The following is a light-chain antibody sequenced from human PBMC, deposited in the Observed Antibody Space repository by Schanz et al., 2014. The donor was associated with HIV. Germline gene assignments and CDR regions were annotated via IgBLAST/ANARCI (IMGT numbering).Light chain of an antibody. Sequence: QSVLTQPPSASGTPGQRVTISCSGSSSNIGSNTVHWYQQLPGTAPKLLIHSSYHRPSGVPDRFSGSRSGTSASLAISGLQSEDEADYYCATWVXXLNGWVFGGGTKLTVL. CDR3: ATWVXXLNGWV. J-gene: IGLJ3*02. CDR2: SSY. CDR1: SSNIGSNT. V-gene: IGLV1-44*01.